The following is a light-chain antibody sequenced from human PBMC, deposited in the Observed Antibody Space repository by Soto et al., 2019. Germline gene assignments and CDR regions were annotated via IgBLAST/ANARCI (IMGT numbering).Light chain of an antibody. Sequence: SALTQPASVSGSPGQSITISCTGTSSDVGGYNYVSWYQQHPGKAPKLMIYEVSNRPSGVSNRFSGSKSGNPASLTISGLQAEDEADYYCSSYTSSSTVFGTGTKVTVL. CDR3: SSYTSSSTV. CDR2: EVS. CDR1: SSDVGGYNY. J-gene: IGLJ1*01. V-gene: IGLV2-14*01.